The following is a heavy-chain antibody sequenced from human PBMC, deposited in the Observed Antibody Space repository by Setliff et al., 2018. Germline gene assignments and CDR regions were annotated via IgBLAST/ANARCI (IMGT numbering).Heavy chain of an antibody. V-gene: IGHV3-7*01. J-gene: IGHJ4*02. Sequence: GGSLRLSCTASGLSYTNDWVSWVRQAPGRGLEWVASIKPDGSEKYYVDSVKGRFTISRDNAKNSLSLQMNNLRTEDTAVYYCFGAGTCSYWGQGTLVTVSS. D-gene: IGHD3-10*01. CDR1: GLSYTNDW. CDR2: IKPDGSEK. CDR3: FGAGTCSY.